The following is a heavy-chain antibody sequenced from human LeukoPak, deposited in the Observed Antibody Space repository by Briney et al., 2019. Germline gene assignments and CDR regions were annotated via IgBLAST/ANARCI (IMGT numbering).Heavy chain of an antibody. Sequence: GGSLRLSCAASGFTFSSYGMHWVRQAPGKGLEWVAVISYDGSNKYYADSVKGRFTISRDNSKNTLYLQVNSLRAEDTAVYYCARAVPLFDPWGQGTLVTVSS. D-gene: IGHD1-1*01. CDR2: ISYDGSNK. J-gene: IGHJ5*02. CDR1: GFTFSSYG. V-gene: IGHV3-30*03. CDR3: ARAVPLFDP.